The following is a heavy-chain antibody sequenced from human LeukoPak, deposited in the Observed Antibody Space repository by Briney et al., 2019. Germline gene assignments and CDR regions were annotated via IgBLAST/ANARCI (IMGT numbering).Heavy chain of an antibody. CDR2: INHSGST. D-gene: IGHD1-7*01. Sequence: SETLSLTCAVYGGSFSGYYWSWIRQPPGKGLEWIGEINHSGSTNYNPSLKSRVTISVDTSKNQFSLKLSSVTAADTAVYYCAPGGGITGTTLWFDPWGQGTLVPVS. CDR1: GGSFSGYY. V-gene: IGHV4-34*01. J-gene: IGHJ5*02. CDR3: APGGGITGTTLWFDP.